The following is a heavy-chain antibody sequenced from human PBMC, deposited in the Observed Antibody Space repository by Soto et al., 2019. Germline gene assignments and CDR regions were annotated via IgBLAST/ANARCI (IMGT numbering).Heavy chain of an antibody. CDR3: AKGRRAHGTGVNHYMDV. CDR2: ISWNRGAI. J-gene: IGHJ6*03. Sequence: GGSLRLSCAASGFNFDDYAMHWVRQGPGKGLEWVAGISWNRGAIGYADSVEGRFTISSDNAKNSLYLQMNSLRAEDTALYYCAKGRRAHGTGVNHYMDVWGKGTTVTVSS. V-gene: IGHV3-9*01. CDR1: GFNFDDYA. D-gene: IGHD3-10*01.